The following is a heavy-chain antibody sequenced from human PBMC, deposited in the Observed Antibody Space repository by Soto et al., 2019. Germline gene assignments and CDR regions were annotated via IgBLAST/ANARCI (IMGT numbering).Heavy chain of an antibody. V-gene: IGHV1-2*02. J-gene: IGHJ4*02. CDR3: VRGGPVAGPTSSEAYHPFDF. CDR1: GYTFSDHY. CDR2: INPNSGGT. Sequence: QVQLVQSGAEVKKPGASVEVSCKTSGYTFSDHYTHWVRQAPGQGLEWMGWINPNSGGTGYAEKFQGRVTMTRDTSISTAYMELNRLNSDDTAVYYCVRGGPVAGPTSSEAYHPFDFWGQGTQVTVSS. D-gene: IGHD6-19*01.